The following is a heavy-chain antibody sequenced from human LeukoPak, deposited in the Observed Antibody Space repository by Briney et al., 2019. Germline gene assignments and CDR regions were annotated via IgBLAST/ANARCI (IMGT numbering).Heavy chain of an antibody. CDR3: ARMLRRISGAFDI. CDR1: GGSISSYY. D-gene: IGHD2-15*01. V-gene: IGHV4-59*12. Sequence: PSETLSLTCTVSGGSISSYYWSWIRQPPGKGLEWIGYIYYSGSTYYNPSLKSRVTVSVDTSKNQFSLKLSSVTAADTAVYYCARMLRRISGAFDIWGQGTMVTVSS. J-gene: IGHJ3*02. CDR2: IYYSGST.